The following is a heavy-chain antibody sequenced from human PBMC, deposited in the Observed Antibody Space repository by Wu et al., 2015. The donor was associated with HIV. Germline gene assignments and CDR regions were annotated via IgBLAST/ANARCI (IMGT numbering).Heavy chain of an antibody. V-gene: IGHV1-69*11. CDR2: ITPVLGST. CDR1: EDIFSNYV. CDR3: AREVGAMLANWFDP. Sequence: QVQLVQSGAEVKKPGSSVKVSCKASEDIFSNYVISWVRQAPGQGLECMGKITPVLGSTVYTQKFQDRVTITADESTSTSYMELSSLTSEDTAVYYCAREVGAMLANWFDPWGQGTQVIVSS. D-gene: IGHD3-10*01. J-gene: IGHJ5*02.